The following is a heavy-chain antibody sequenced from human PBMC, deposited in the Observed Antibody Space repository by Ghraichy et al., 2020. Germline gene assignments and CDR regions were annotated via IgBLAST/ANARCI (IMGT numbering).Heavy chain of an antibody. CDR2: MNPNSGNT. CDR1: GYTFTSYD. CDR3: ARDSGPVGGGGNDF. V-gene: IGHV1-8*01. D-gene: IGHD2-15*01. Sequence: ASVKVSCKAFGYTFTSYDINWVRQATGQGLEWMGWMNPNSGNTGYAQKFQGRVTMTRNTSISTAYMELSGLKSEDTAVYYCARDSGPVGGGGNDFWGEGTLVTVSS. J-gene: IGHJ4*02.